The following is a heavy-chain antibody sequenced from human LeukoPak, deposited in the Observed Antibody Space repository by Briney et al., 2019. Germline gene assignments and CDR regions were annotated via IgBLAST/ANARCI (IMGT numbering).Heavy chain of an antibody. CDR2: ISGSGGST. Sequence: GGSLRLSCAASGFTFSSYAMGWVRQAPGKGLEWVSAISGSGGSTYYADSVKGRFTISRDNSKNTLYLQMNSLRAEDTAVYYCAKNPPRIRYFDWPKDYWGQGTLVTVSS. J-gene: IGHJ4*02. CDR1: GFTFSSYA. CDR3: AKNPPRIRYFDWPKDY. V-gene: IGHV3-23*01. D-gene: IGHD3-9*01.